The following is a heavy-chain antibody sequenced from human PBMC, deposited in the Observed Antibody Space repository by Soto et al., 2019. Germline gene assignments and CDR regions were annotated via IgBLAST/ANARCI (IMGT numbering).Heavy chain of an antibody. CDR1: GFTFSSYG. Sequence: QVQLVESGGGVVQPGRSLRLSCAASGFTFSSYGIHWVRQAPGKGLEWVAVIWLDGSNKYYADSVKGRFNISRDNSKNTLYLQMNSLRAEDTAVYYCARGLWSFEYWGQGNLVTVSS. CDR2: IWLDGSNK. V-gene: IGHV3-33*01. D-gene: IGHD5-18*01. J-gene: IGHJ4*02. CDR3: ARGLWSFEY.